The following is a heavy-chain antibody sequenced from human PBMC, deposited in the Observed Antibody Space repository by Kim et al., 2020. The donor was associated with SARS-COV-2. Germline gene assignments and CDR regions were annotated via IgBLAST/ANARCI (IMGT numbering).Heavy chain of an antibody. V-gene: IGHV3-30*07. CDR3: ARDRDGYSYGSSGMDV. J-gene: IGHJ6*02. D-gene: IGHD5-18*01. Sequence: VRGRFTIARDNSKNTVYLQMNSLRAEDTAVYYCARDRDGYSYGSSGMDVWGQGTTVTVSS.